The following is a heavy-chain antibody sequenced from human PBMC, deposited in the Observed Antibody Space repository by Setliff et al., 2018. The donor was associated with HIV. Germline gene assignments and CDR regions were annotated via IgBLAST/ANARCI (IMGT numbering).Heavy chain of an antibody. Sequence: LSLTCTVSGDSIRSTHFYWVWIRQPPGRGLEWIGSIFYSGSTYYNPSLKSRVTISVDTSKSLFSLKLGSVTAADTAVYYCARHAGSRGYYPRPFDYWGQGTLVTVSS. CDR1: GDSIRSTHFY. CDR3: ARHAGSRGYYPRPFDY. J-gene: IGHJ4*02. V-gene: IGHV4-39*01. CDR2: IFYSGST. D-gene: IGHD3-22*01.